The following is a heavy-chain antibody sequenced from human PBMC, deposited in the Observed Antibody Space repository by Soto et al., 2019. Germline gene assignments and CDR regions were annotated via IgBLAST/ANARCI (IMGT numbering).Heavy chain of an antibody. CDR2: ISSNGGST. Sequence: EVQLVESGEGLVQPRGSLRLSCAASGFTFSSYAMHWVRQAPGKGLEYVSAISSNGGSTYYADSVKGRFTISRDNSKNTLYLQMGSLRAEDMAVYYCARGSYHLDYWGQGTLVTVSS. CDR1: GFTFSSYA. CDR3: ARGSYHLDY. D-gene: IGHD1-26*01. J-gene: IGHJ4*02. V-gene: IGHV3-64*02.